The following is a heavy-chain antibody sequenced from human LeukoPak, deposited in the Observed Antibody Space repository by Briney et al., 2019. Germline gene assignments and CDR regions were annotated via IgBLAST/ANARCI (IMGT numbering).Heavy chain of an antibody. D-gene: IGHD3-10*01. Sequence: GGSLRLSCAASGFTLSSYSMSWVRQAPGKGLEWVSSISSSGSYIYYGDSVKGRFIISRDSAKNSVYLQMNSLRAEDTAVYYCARDRNYLAPSYYYYGMDVWGQGTTVTVSS. CDR2: ISSSGSYI. J-gene: IGHJ6*02. CDR3: ARDRNYLAPSYYYYGMDV. CDR1: GFTLSSYS. V-gene: IGHV3-21*01.